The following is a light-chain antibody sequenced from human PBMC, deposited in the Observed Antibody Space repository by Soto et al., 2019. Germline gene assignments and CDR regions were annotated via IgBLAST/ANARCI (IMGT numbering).Light chain of an antibody. CDR3: QQSYSTPYT. CDR2: AAS. V-gene: IGKV1-39*01. Sequence: DIQMTQSPSSLSASVGDRVTITCRASQSISTYLSWYQQKPGKAPKLLIYAASSLQSGVPSRFSGSVFGTDFTLTISSLQPEDSTTYYCQQSYSTPYTFGQGTKLESK. CDR1: QSISTY. J-gene: IGKJ2*01.